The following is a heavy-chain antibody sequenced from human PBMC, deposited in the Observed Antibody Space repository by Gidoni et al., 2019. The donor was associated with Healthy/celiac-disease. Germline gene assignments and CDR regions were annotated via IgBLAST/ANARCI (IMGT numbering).Heavy chain of an antibody. V-gene: IGHV4-39*01. D-gene: IGHD6-6*01. CDR1: GGSISSSSYY. Sequence: QLQLQESGPGRVKPSETLSLTCTVSGGSISSSSYYWGGLRRPPGKGLEWSGSSYYSGSTYYNPSLKSRVTISVDTSKNQFSLKLSSVTAADTAVYYCARQGRGSSSSKGAFDIWGQGTMVTVSS. CDR3: ARQGRGSSSSKGAFDI. J-gene: IGHJ3*02. CDR2: SYYSGST.